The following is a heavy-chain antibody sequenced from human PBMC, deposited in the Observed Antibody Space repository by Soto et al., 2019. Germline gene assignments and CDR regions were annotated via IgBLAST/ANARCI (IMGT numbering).Heavy chain of an antibody. CDR2: ISYDGSNK. D-gene: IGHD4-17*01. V-gene: IGHV3-30*18. CDR1: GFTFSSYG. J-gene: IGHJ4*02. CDR3: AKDLHDYGDYFDY. Sequence: QVQLVESGGGVVQPGRSLRLSCAASGFTFSSYGMHWVRQAPGKGLEWVAVISYDGSNKYYADSVKGRFTISRDNSKNPLYLQMNSLRAEDTAVYYCAKDLHDYGDYFDYWGQGTLVTVSS.